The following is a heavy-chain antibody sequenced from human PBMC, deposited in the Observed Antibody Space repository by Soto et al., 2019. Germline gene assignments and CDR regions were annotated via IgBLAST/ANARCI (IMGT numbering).Heavy chain of an antibody. CDR1: GFTFSSYG. Sequence: QVQLVESGGGVVQPGRSLRLSCAASGFTFSSYGMHWVRQAPGKGLEWVAVIWYDGSNKYYADSVKGRFTISRDNSKNTLYRQMNSLRAEDTAVYYCARDNSSSWYGQTNRFDPWGQGTLVTVSS. J-gene: IGHJ5*02. CDR3: ARDNSSSWYGQTNRFDP. V-gene: IGHV3-33*01. D-gene: IGHD6-13*01. CDR2: IWYDGSNK.